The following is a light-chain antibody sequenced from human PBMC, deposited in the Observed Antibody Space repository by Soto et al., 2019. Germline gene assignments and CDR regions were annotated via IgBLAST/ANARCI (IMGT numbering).Light chain of an antibody. Sequence: QPARKRAASGMSAHVGCFPILTTETRGDVGGYNYVPWYQQHPGKAPKLMIYEVSNRPSGVSNRFSGSKSGNTASLTISGLQAEDEADYYCSSYTSSSILYVFGTGTKV. CDR2: EVS. J-gene: IGLJ1*01. CDR1: RGDVGGYNY. V-gene: IGLV2-14*01. CDR3: SSYTSSSILYV.